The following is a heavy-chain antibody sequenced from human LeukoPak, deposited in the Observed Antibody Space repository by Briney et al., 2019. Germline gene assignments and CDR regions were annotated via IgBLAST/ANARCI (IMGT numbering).Heavy chain of an antibody. CDR2: ISYDGSNK. V-gene: IGHV3-30*18. D-gene: IGHD3-9*01. J-gene: IGHJ4*02. Sequence: GGSLRLSRAASGFTFRRYGMHWVRQAPGKGLEWVAVISYDGSNKYYVDSVKGRFTISKDNYKNTLYLQMNSLRAEDTAVYYCAKDRDILTGYLDYWGQGTLVTVSS. CDR1: GFTFRRYG. CDR3: AKDRDILTGYLDY.